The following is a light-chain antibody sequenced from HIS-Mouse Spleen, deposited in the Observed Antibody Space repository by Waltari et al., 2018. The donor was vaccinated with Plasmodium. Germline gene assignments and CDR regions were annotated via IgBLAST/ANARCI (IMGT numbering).Light chain of an antibody. J-gene: IGLJ2*01. CDR1: NVGSKS. V-gene: IGLV3-21*02. Sequence: SYVLTQPPSVSVAPGQTARITCGGNNVGSKSVHWYQQKPGQAPGLVVSDDSDRPSGLPERFSGSNSGNTATLTISRVEAGDEADYYCQVWDSSSDHPVFGGGTKLTVL. CDR3: QVWDSSSDHPV. CDR2: DDS.